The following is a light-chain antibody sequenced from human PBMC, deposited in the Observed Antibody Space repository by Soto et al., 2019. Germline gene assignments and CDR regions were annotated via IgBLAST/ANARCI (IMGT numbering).Light chain of an antibody. CDR2: GAS. CDR3: QQFGGSSRT. V-gene: IGKV3-20*01. CDR1: QGVSNTY. Sequence: EIVLTQSPGTLPLSPGERATLSCRASQGVSNTYLAWYQQKPGQAPRLLIYGASFRATGIPDRFSGSGSGTDFTLTITRLEPEDFAVYYCQQFGGSSRTFGQGTKV. J-gene: IGKJ1*01.